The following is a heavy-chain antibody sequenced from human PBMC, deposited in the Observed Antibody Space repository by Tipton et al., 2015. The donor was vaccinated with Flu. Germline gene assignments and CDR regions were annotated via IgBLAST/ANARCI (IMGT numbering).Heavy chain of an antibody. CDR1: GYTFSSSY. V-gene: IGHV1-46*01. CDR3: ARGYCSSSCYRRPDY. J-gene: IGHJ4*02. Sequence: QVQLVQSGAEVKKPGASVKVSCKASGYTFSSSYMHWVRQAPGQGLEWMGVINPSGDSTNYAQKFQGRVTMARDTSTSTVYMELSSLRSEDTAVYYCARGYCSSSCYRRPDYWGQGTLVTVSS. CDR2: INPSGDST. D-gene: IGHD2-2*02.